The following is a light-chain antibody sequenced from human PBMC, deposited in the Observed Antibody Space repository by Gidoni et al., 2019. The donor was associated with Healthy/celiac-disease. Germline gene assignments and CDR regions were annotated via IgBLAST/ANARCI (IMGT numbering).Light chain of an antibody. Sequence: DIQMTQSPSSLSASVGDRVTITCRASQSISSYLNWYQQKPGKAPKLLIYAASSLQSGVPSRFSGSGSGTDFTLTISSLQPEDFATYYCQQSYSTPPVTFGPATKVDIK. CDR1: QSISSY. CDR3: QQSYSTPPVT. V-gene: IGKV1-39*01. J-gene: IGKJ3*01. CDR2: AAS.